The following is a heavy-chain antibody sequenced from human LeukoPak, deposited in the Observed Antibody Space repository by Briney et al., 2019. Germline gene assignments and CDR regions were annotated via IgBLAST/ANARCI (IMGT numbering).Heavy chain of an antibody. V-gene: IGHV4-34*01. CDR2: IHHSGSA. J-gene: IGHJ4*02. CDR1: GGSFSGYY. D-gene: IGHD6-6*01. Sequence: SETLSLTCAVYGGSFSGYYWSWIRQPPGKGLEWIGEIHHSGSANYNPSLKSRVTISIDTSKNQFSLKLSSVTAADTAVYYCVRGLGHRSSDYWGQGTLVTVSS. CDR3: VRGLGHRSSDY.